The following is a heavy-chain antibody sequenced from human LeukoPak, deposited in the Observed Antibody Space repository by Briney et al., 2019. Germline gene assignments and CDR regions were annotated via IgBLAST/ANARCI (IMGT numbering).Heavy chain of an antibody. CDR2: IYGGGSA. J-gene: IGHJ4*02. V-gene: IGHV3-53*05. D-gene: IGHD3-10*01. Sequence: GGSLRLSCAASGFTVSSNYMSWVRQAPGKGLEWVSVIYGGGSAYYADSVKGRFTISRDNAKNSLYLQMNSLRAEDTALYYCAKDQNYYGSGSYTTTGFDYWGQGTLVTVSS. CDR1: GFTVSSNY. CDR3: AKDQNYYGSGSYTTTGFDY.